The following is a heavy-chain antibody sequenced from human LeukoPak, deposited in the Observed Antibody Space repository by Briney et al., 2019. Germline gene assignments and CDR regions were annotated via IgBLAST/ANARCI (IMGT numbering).Heavy chain of an antibody. Sequence: GGSLRLSCAASGFTFSSYSMNWVRQAPGKGPEWVSSISSSSSYIYYADSVKGRFTISRDNAKNSLYLQMNSLRAEDTAVYYCARDHTDSSGYYPPLVGYWGQGTLVTVSS. V-gene: IGHV3-21*04. CDR3: ARDHTDSSGYYPPLVGY. CDR2: ISSSSSYI. CDR1: GFTFSSYS. J-gene: IGHJ4*02. D-gene: IGHD3-22*01.